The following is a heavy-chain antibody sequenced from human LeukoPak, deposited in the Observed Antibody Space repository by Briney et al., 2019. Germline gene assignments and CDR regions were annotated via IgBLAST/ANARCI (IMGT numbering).Heavy chain of an antibody. CDR2: INPNSGGT. V-gene: IGHV1-2*06. CDR1: GYTFTGYY. Sequence: ASVKVSCKASGYTFTGYYMHWVRQAPGQGLEWMGRINPNSGGTNYAQKFQGRVTMTRDTSISTAYMELSRLRSDDTAVYYCARDRRRCSGGSCYVYYYYYGMDVWGQGTTVTVSS. CDR3: ARDRRRCSGGSCYVYYYYYGMDV. D-gene: IGHD2-15*01. J-gene: IGHJ6*02.